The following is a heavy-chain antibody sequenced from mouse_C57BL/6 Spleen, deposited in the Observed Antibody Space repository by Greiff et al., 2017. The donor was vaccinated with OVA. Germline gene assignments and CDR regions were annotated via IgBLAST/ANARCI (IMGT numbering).Heavy chain of an antibody. CDR1: GFTFSDYG. CDR2: ISSGSSTI. Sequence: EVQLVESGGGLVKPGGSLKFSCAASGFTFSDYGMHWVRQAPEQGLEWVAYISSGSSTIYYADTVKGRFTISRDNAKNTLFLQLTSLRSEDTAMYYCARSLFDFDYWGQGTTLTVSS. J-gene: IGHJ2*01. CDR3: ARSLFDFDY. D-gene: IGHD6-5*01. V-gene: IGHV5-17*01.